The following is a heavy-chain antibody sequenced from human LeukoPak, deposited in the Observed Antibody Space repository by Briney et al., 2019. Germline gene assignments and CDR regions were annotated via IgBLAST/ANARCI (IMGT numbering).Heavy chain of an antibody. CDR1: GFTFSSYA. CDR3: AISPRIGTTNY. D-gene: IGHD1-1*01. V-gene: IGHV3-23*01. J-gene: IGHJ4*02. CDR2: ISGSGGST. Sequence: PGGSLRLSCAASGFTFSSYAMSWVRQAPGKGLEWVSAISGSGGSTYYADSVKGRFTISRDNSKNTLHLQMNSLRAEDTAVYYCAISPRIGTTNYWGQGALVTVSS.